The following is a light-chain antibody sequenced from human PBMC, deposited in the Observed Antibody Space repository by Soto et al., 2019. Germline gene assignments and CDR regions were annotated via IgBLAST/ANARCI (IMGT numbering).Light chain of an antibody. Sequence: DIQITQSPSSLSASVGERVTITCRASQSISSYLNWYQQKPGKAPKLLIYAASSLQSGVPSRFSGSGSGTDFTLTISSLQPEDFATYYCQQSYSTPITFGQGTRLEIK. J-gene: IGKJ5*01. CDR2: AAS. CDR3: QQSYSTPIT. CDR1: QSISSY. V-gene: IGKV1-39*01.